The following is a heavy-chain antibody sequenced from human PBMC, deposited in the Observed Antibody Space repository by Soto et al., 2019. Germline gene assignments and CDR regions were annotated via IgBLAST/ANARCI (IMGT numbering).Heavy chain of an antibody. CDR3: ARGLRWHYYFDY. CDR1: GGSISSGGYY. Sequence: SGTLSLTCTVSGGSISSGGYYWSWIRQPPGKGLEWIGEINHSGSTNYNPSLKSRVTISVDTSKNQFSLKLSSVTAADTAVYYCARGLRWHYYFDYWGQGTLVTVSS. J-gene: IGHJ4*02. D-gene: IGHD4-17*01. V-gene: IGHV4-39*07. CDR2: INHSGST.